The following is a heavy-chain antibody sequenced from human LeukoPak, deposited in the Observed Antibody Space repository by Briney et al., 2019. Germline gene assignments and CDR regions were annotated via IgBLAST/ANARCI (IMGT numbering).Heavy chain of an antibody. Sequence: PGGSLRLSCAASGFTFSSYGMHWVRQAPGKELEWVAFIRYDGSNKYYADSVKGRFTISRDNSKNTLYLQMNSLRAEDTAVYYCAKLFKWYSDYWGQGTLVTVSS. CDR1: GFTFSSYG. CDR3: AKLFKWYSDY. CDR2: IRYDGSNK. D-gene: IGHD2-15*01. J-gene: IGHJ4*02. V-gene: IGHV3-30*02.